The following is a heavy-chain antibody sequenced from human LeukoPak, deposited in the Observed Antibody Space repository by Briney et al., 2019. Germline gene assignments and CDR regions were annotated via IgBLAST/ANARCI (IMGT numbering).Heavy chain of an antibody. Sequence: KPSETLSLTCTVSGGSISSYYWSWIRQPPGKGLEWIGYIYYSGSTNYNPSLKSRVTISVDTSKNQFSLKLSSVTAADTAVYYCARDYYDSSGYYNYYYYYMDVWGKGTTVTVSS. D-gene: IGHD3-22*01. V-gene: IGHV4-59*01. CDR3: ARDYYDSSGYYNYYYYYMDV. J-gene: IGHJ6*03. CDR1: GGSISSYY. CDR2: IYYSGST.